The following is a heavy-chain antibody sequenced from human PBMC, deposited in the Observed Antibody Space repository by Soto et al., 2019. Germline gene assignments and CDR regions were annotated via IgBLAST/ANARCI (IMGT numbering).Heavy chain of an antibody. D-gene: IGHD3-3*01. J-gene: IGHJ6*03. CDR1: GFTFSSYA. Sequence: EVQLLESGGGLVQPGGSLRLSCAASGFTFSSYAMSWVRQAPGKGLEWVSAISGSGGSTYYADSVKGRFTISRDNSKNTLYLQMNSLRAEDTAAYYSASFWSGYSYYMDVWGKGTTVTVSS. CDR2: ISGSGGST. CDR3: ASFWSGYSYYMDV. V-gene: IGHV3-23*01.